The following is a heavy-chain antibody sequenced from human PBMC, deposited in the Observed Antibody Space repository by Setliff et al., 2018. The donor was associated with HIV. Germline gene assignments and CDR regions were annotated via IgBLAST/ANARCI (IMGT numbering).Heavy chain of an antibody. CDR3: ARGVYGGTYSWFDS. CDR1: GESFSGYY. J-gene: IGHJ5*01. V-gene: IGHV4-34*01. D-gene: IGHD4-17*01. Sequence: SETLSLTCAVYGESFSGYYWSWIRQPPGKGLEWIGSIYYSGSTYYNPSLKSRVTISVDTSKNQFSLKLSSVTAADTALYFCARGVYGGTYSWFDSWGQGSLVTVS. CDR2: IYYSGST.